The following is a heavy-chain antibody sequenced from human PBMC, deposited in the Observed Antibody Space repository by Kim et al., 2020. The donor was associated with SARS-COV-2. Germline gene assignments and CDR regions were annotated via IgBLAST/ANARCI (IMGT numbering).Heavy chain of an antibody. CDR3: ARDRWFGEGGFDY. J-gene: IGHJ4*02. D-gene: IGHD3-10*01. Sequence: VDSVKGRFTISRDNAKNSLYLQMNSLRAEDTAVYYCARDRWFGEGGFDYWGQGTLVTVSS. V-gene: IGHV3-7*03.